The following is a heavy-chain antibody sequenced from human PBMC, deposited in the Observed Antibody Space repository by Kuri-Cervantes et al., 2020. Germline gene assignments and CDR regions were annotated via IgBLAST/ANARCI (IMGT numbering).Heavy chain of an antibody. J-gene: IGHJ5*02. V-gene: IGHV1-2*02. Sequence: ASVKVSCKASGYTFTGYYMHWVRQALGQGLEWMGWINPNSGGTNYAQKFQGRVTMTRDTSISTAYMELSRLRSDDTAVYYCARDNLDLEGRPFDPWGQGTLVTVSS. CDR3: ARDNLDLEGRPFDP. CDR1: GYTFTGYY. CDR2: INPNSGGT. D-gene: IGHD1-20*01.